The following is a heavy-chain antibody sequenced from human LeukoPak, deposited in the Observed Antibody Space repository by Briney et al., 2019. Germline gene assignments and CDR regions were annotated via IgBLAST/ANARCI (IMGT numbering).Heavy chain of an antibody. CDR2: IIPIFGTA. CDR1: GGTFSSYA. CDR3: ARDLITMVRGVIGAFAY. D-gene: IGHD3-10*01. J-gene: IGHJ4*02. Sequence: VAAVKVSCTSSGGTFSSYAISWVRQGPGQGLEWMGGIIPIFGTANYAQKFQGRVTITADKSTSTAYMDLRSLRSDDTAVYYCARDLITMVRGVIGAFAYWGQGTLVTVSS. V-gene: IGHV1-69*06.